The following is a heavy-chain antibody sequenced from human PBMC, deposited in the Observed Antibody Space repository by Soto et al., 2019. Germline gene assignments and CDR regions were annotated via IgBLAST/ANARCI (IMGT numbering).Heavy chain of an antibody. CDR3: AGERRAGDGDAFDV. CDR2: VLYDGKIK. V-gene: IGHV3-30*04. Sequence: QVQLVESGGDVVQPGGSLRLSCAVSGFSFSHYTMHWVRQAPGKGLEWVTRVLYDGKIKNYADSVQGRFTISRDDSKNTVYLQMNSLRIEDAAVYFCAGERRAGDGDAFDVWGQGTMVTVSS. D-gene: IGHD7-27*01. J-gene: IGHJ3*01. CDR1: GFSFSHYT.